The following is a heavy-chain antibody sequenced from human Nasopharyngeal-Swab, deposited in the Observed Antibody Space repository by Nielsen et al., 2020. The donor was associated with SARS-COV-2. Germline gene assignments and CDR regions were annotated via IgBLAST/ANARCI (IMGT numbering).Heavy chain of an antibody. V-gene: IGHV4-34*01. CDR3: ARGGAGVVPSPVLGLGPYYSYYYMDV. D-gene: IGHD2-2*01. J-gene: IGHJ6*03. CDR2: GSQGGGT. Sequence: RQAPGKGLEWLGEGSQGGGTNYNPSLKNRVTISVATSKNQFSLKLSSVTAAETAVYYRARGGAGVVPSPVLGLGPYYSYYYMDVWGKGTTVTVSS.